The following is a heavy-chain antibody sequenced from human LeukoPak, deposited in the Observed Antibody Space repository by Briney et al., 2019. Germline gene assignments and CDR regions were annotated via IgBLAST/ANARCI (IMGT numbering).Heavy chain of an antibody. D-gene: IGHD3-10*01. V-gene: IGHV3-74*01. Sequence: GRSLRLSCAASGFTFSSYWMHWVRQAPRKVLVWVSRITPDGSTTTYADSVKGRFANSRDNAKNPLFLQMHNLRAEDTALYYCTSDTFGEHDHWGQGTLVSVSS. CDR1: GFTFSSYW. J-gene: IGHJ4*02. CDR3: TSDTFGEHDH. CDR2: ITPDGSTT.